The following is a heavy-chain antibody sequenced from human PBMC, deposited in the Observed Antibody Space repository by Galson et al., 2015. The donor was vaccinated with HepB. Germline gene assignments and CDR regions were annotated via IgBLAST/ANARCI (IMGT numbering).Heavy chain of an antibody. CDR2: ISYDGSNK. D-gene: IGHD6-19*01. Sequence: SLRLSCAASGFTFSSYAMHWVRQAPGKGLEWVAVISYDGSNKYYADSVKGRFTISRDNSKNTLYLQMNSLRAEDTAVYYCARDLIPGWHSSGWPAGYWGQGTLVTVSS. V-gene: IGHV3-30-3*01. CDR1: GFTFSSYA. CDR3: ARDLIPGWHSSGWPAGY. J-gene: IGHJ4*02.